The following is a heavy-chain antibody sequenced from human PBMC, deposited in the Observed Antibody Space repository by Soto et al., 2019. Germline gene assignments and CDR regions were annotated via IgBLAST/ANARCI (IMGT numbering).Heavy chain of an antibody. CDR2: IIPIFGTA. CDR3: ARDLRGGAAAGIFDY. V-gene: IGHV1-69*12. CDR1: GGTFSSYA. D-gene: IGHD6-13*01. J-gene: IGHJ4*02. Sequence: QVQLVQSGAEVKKPGSSVKVCCKASGGTFSSYAISWVRQAPGQGLEWMGGIIPIFGTANYAQKFQGRVTITADESTSTAYMELSSLRSEDTAVYYCARDLRGGAAAGIFDYWGQGTLVTVSS.